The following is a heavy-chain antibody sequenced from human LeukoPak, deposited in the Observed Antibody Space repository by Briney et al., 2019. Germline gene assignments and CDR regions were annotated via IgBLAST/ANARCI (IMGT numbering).Heavy chain of an antibody. CDR2: INPNSGGT. V-gene: IGHV1-2*02. Sequence: ASVKVSCKTSGYTFTGYYIHWVRQAPGQGLEWMGWINPNSGGTDYTQKFQGRVTMTRDTSISTAYMELSRLKSDDTAVYYCARHLIQGGEEWGQGTLATVSS. CDR3: ARHLIQGGEE. D-gene: IGHD5-18*01. CDR1: GYTFTGYY. J-gene: IGHJ4*02.